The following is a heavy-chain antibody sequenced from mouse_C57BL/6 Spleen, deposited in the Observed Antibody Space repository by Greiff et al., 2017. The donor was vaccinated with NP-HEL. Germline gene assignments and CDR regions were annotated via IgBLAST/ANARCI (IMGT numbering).Heavy chain of an antibody. CDR2: IHPNSGST. Sequence: VQLQQPGAELVKPGASVKLSCKASGYTFTSYWMHWVKQRPGQGLEWIGMIHPNSGSTNYNEKFKSKATLTVDKSSSTAYMQLSSLTSEDSAVYYCARGPLSGSQFAYWGQGTLVTVSA. CDR1: GYTFTSYW. V-gene: IGHV1-64*01. CDR3: ARGPLSGSQFAY. J-gene: IGHJ3*01. D-gene: IGHD1-1*01.